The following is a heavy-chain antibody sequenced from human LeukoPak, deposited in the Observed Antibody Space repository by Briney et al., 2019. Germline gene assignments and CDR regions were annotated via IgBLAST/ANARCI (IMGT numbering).Heavy chain of an antibody. CDR3: ARASRGGWLQLVWFDP. Sequence: KSSETLSLTCTVSGGSISSYYWSWIRQPPGKGLEWIGYIYYSGSTNYNPSLKSRVTISVDTSENQFSLKLSSVTAADTAVYYCARASRGGWLQLVWFDPWGQGTLVTVSS. CDR1: GGSISSYY. CDR2: IYYSGST. V-gene: IGHV4-59*01. D-gene: IGHD5-24*01. J-gene: IGHJ5*02.